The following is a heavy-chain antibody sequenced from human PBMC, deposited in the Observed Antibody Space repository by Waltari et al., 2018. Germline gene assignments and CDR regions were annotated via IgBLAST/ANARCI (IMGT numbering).Heavy chain of an antibody. V-gene: IGHV4-38-2*01. CDR3: ARQGYCSGGSCYSGNFDY. CDR1: GSSISSGSY. J-gene: IGHJ4*02. CDR2: IYHSGST. D-gene: IGHD2-15*01. Sequence: QVQLQESGPGLVKPSETLSLTCAVSGSSISSGSYWGWIRQPPGKGLEWIGSIYHSGSTYYNPSLKSRVTISVDTSKNQFSLKLSSVTAADTAVYYCARQGYCSGGSCYSGNFDYWGQGTLVTVSS.